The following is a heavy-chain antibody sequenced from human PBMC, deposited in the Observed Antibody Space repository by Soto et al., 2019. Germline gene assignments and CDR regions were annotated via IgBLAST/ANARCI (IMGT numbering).Heavy chain of an antibody. CDR1: GGSISSYY. V-gene: IGHV4-59*01. CDR3: ARSGYSSSWYDY. D-gene: IGHD6-13*01. J-gene: IGHJ4*02. Sequence: QVQLQESGPGLVKPSETLSLTCTVSGGSISSYYWSWIRQPPGKGLEWIGYIYYSGSTNYNPSLKSRVTISVDTSKNQFSLKLSSVTAADTAVYYCARSGYSSSWYDYWGQGTLVTVSS. CDR2: IYYSGST.